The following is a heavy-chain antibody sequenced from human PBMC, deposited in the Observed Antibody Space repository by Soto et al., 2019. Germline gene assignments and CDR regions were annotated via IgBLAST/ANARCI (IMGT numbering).Heavy chain of an antibody. D-gene: IGHD3-22*01. Sequence: KASETLSLTCTVSGGSISSGGYYWSWIRQHPGTGLEWIRYIYYSGSTYDSASLNTRVTISVDTSKNQCSLKLISVTAANTAVYYCARDGGTLYYYDSSGYYPGAFDIWGQGTMGTVSS. CDR2: IYYSGST. CDR1: GGSISSGGYY. J-gene: IGHJ3*02. CDR3: ARDGGTLYYYDSSGYYPGAFDI. V-gene: IGHV4-31*03.